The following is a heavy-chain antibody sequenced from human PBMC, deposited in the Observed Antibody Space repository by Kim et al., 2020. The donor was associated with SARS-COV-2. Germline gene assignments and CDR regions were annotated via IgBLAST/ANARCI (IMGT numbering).Heavy chain of an antibody. J-gene: IGHJ4*02. CDR1: GFTFSSYA. CDR2: ISYDGSNK. V-gene: IGHV3-30-3*01. Sequence: GGSLRLSCAASGFTFSSYAMHWVRQAPGKGLEWVAVISYDGSNKYYADSVKGRFTISRDNSKNTLYLQMNSLRAEDTAVYYCARAYDSSGYYYVFDYWGQGTLVTVSS. D-gene: IGHD3-22*01. CDR3: ARAYDSSGYYYVFDY.